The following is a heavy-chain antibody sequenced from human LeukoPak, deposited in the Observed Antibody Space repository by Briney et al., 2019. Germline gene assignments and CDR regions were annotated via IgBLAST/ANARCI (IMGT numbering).Heavy chain of an antibody. V-gene: IGHV4-39*01. Sequence: PSETLSLTCTVSGGSISSRSYYWGWIRQPPGKGLECIGSIYYSGSTYYNPSLKSRVTISVDTSKNQFSLKLSSVTAADTAVYYCASSSPPIVVVPAARAFDIWGQGTMVTVSS. CDR1: GGSISSRSYY. D-gene: IGHD2-2*01. CDR3: ASSSPPIVVVPAARAFDI. J-gene: IGHJ3*02. CDR2: IYYSGST.